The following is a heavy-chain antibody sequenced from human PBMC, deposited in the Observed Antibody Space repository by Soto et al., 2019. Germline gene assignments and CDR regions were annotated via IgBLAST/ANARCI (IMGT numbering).Heavy chain of an antibody. CDR1: GFRFTNHW. D-gene: IGHD3-10*01. J-gene: IGHJ5*02. CDR3: DRGLGWFDP. V-gene: IGHV3-7*02. CDR2: VNEDGSEK. Sequence: GGSLRLSCAASGFRFTNHWMSWVRQAPGRGLQWVANVNEDGSEKYYVDSVKGRFTMSRDNAKNSVYLQMDSLRVEDTGVYHCDRGLGWFDPWGQGTLVTVSS.